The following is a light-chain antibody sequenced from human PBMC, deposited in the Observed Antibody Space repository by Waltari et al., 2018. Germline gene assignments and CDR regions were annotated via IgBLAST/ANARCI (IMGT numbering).Light chain of an antibody. V-gene: IGLV5-45*01. Sequence: QAVLTQPASLSAPPGASATLTCTFLSCTDVATYKIYRSQQAPGSPPQFLLKYKPDSGVQLGSGVPSRFSASIDTSASANLLLISALQSEDEADYYCMILYNNAVVFGGGTNLTVL. J-gene: IGLJ3*02. CDR3: MILYNNAVV. CDR2: YKPDSGV. CDR1: SCTDVATYK.